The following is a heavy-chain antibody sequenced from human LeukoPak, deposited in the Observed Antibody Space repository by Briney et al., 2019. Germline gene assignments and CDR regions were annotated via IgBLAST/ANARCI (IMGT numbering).Heavy chain of an antibody. D-gene: IGHD3-9*01. CDR2: LTHSDSYT. Sequence: GLARQISSPVSGYGFTSYWISWARPMTGKGLEWMGWLTHSDSYTNYSPSFQGNVTIPAAKSTTTAYLQWSSLKASDTAMYYCATASDRYDMWAGYLYHYYYGMDVGGKGTTVTVS. CDR1: GYGFTSYW. CDR3: ATASDRYDMWAGYLYHYYYGMDV. V-gene: IGHV5-10-1*01. J-gene: IGHJ6*04.